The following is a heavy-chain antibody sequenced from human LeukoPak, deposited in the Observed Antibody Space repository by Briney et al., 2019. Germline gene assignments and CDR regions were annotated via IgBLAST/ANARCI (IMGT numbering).Heavy chain of an antibody. V-gene: IGHV3-15*01. CDR1: GFTFSNAW. CDR2: IKSKTDGGTT. J-gene: IGHJ4*02. Sequence: GGSLRLSCAASGFTFSNAWMSWVRQAPGKGLEWVSRIKSKTDGGTTDYAAPVKGRFTISRDDSKNTLYLQMNSLKTEDTAVYYCTTLYSYGNYWGQGTLVTVSS. D-gene: IGHD5-18*01. CDR3: TTLYSYGNY.